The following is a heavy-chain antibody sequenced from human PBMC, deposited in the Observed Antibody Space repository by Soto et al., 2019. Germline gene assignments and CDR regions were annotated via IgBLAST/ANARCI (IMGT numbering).Heavy chain of an antibody. J-gene: IGHJ6*02. D-gene: IGHD1-1*01. Sequence: QVQLQQSGPGLVKPSETLSLTCSVSSGPTSSHNWGWIRPTPGRGLEWIGYVYSTGGTSYTPPLNTQVPRSADTSTNHISLSLSSVTAADTAVDYCVRQGIGNLHGLVDVWAQGTAVRVSS. CDR1: SGPTSSHN. CDR3: VRQGIGNLHGLVDV. V-gene: IGHV4-59*08. CDR2: VYSTGGT.